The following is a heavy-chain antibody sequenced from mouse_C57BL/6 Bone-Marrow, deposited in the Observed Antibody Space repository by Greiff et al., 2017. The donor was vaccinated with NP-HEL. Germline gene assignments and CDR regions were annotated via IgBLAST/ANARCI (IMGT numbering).Heavy chain of an antibody. CDR1: GFTFTDYY. CDR2: IRNKANGYTT. J-gene: IGHJ4*01. Sequence: EVKLVESGGGLVQPGGSLSLSCAASGFTFTDYYMSWVRQPPGKALEWLGFIRNKANGYTTEYSASVKGRFTISRDNSQSILYLQMNALRAEDSATYYCARQTAQATRYYAMDYWGQGTSVTVSS. V-gene: IGHV7-3*01. D-gene: IGHD3-2*02. CDR3: ARQTAQATRYYAMDY.